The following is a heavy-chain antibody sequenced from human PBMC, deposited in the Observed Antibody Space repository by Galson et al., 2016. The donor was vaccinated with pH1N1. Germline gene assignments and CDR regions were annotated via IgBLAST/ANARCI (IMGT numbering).Heavy chain of an antibody. CDR3: AKVRPVVVDATVYFYYGMDV. CDR1: GFRFSYYE. V-gene: IGHV3-48*03. D-gene: IGHD2-8*02. Sequence: SLRLSCAASGFRFSYYEMNWVRQAPGRGLEWVSYISTSSSTIYYADSAKGRFTISRDNAKNSLYLQMNSLRADETAIYYCAKVRPVVVDATVYFYYGMDVWGQGTTVTVSS. CDR2: ISTSSSTI. J-gene: IGHJ6*02.